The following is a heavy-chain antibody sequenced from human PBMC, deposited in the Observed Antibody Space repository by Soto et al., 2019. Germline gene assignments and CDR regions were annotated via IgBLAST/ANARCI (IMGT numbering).Heavy chain of an antibody. CDR2: ISGSGSST. CDR1: GFTFSNYA. Sequence: GGSLRLSCAASGFTFSNYALSWVRQAPGKGLEWVSAISGSGSSTYHAASVKGRVTISRDNSRNTLYLQMNNLGAEDTAVYYCATRGLVIVPASIISWFDPWGQGTLVTVSS. D-gene: IGHD2-2*01. CDR3: ATRGLVIVPASIISWFDP. V-gene: IGHV3-23*01. J-gene: IGHJ5*02.